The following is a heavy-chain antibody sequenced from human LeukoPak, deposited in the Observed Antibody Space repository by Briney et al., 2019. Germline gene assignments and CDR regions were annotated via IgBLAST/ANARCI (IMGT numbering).Heavy chain of an antibody. CDR2: IWYDGSKK. V-gene: IGHV3-33*01. Sequence: GRSLRLSRAASGFIFSSKVIHWVRQAPGKGLEWVAGIWYDGSKKYYADSVKGRFTISKDNSKNTQYLQMNSLRAEDTAVYYCARDPRNSAGYGSGVYRADGFDIWGQGTMVTVSS. D-gene: IGHD3-10*01. CDR3: ARDPRNSAGYGSGVYRADGFDI. CDR1: GFIFSSKV. J-gene: IGHJ3*02.